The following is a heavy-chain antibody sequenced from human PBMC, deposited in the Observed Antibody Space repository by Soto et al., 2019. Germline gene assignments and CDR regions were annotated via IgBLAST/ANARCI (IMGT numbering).Heavy chain of an antibody. V-gene: IGHV4-59*01. J-gene: IGHJ4*02. D-gene: IGHD3-22*01. CDR2: IHYSGST. CDR3: ARARYDSSGYYYFDY. Sequence: LSLTCTVSGGSISGYYWSWIRQPPGKGLEWIAYIHYSGSTNYNPSLKSRVTISVDTSKNQFSLKLRSVTAADTAVYYCARARYDSSGYYYFDYWGQGTLVTVSS. CDR1: GGSISGYY.